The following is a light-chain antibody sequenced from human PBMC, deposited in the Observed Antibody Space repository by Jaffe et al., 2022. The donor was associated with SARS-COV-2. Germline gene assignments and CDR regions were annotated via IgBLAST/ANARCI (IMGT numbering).Light chain of an antibody. Sequence: EIVLTQSPATLSLSPGERATLSCRASQNVRSHLAWYQQKPGQAPRLLIYDSSNRDTGIPARFSGSGSGTDFTLTISSLEPEDLAVYYCQQRCDWPITFGQGTRLEIK. V-gene: IGKV3-11*01. CDR1: QNVRSH. J-gene: IGKJ5*01. CDR2: DSS. CDR3: QQRCDWPIT.